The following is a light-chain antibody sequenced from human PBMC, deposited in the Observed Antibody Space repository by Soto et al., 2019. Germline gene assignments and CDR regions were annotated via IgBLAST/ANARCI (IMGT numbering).Light chain of an antibody. CDR1: QRISRL. V-gene: IGKV1-39*01. Sequence: DIQMTQSPSSLSASVGDRVTITFRASQRISRLLNWYQQKPGKAPKLLIYATSNLQSGVPSRFSGGGSGTDYSLTIGSLQPEDFATYYCQQSYSTPRTFGQGTKVDIK. J-gene: IGKJ1*01. CDR2: ATS. CDR3: QQSYSTPRT.